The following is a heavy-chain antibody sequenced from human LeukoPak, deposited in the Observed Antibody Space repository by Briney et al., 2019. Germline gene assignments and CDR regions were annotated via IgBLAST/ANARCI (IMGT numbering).Heavy chain of an antibody. CDR1: GESLNSYY. CDR2: IYESGST. Sequence: SETLSLTCAVYGESLNSYYWSWIRQPPGKGLEWIGEIYESGSTEYNPSLKSRVTISMVPSKQQFSLSLTSVTAADTAVYYCARGAWATRLGSWGLGAPVIVSS. J-gene: IGHJ4*02. CDR3: ARGAWATRLGS. D-gene: IGHD2-15*01. V-gene: IGHV4-34*01.